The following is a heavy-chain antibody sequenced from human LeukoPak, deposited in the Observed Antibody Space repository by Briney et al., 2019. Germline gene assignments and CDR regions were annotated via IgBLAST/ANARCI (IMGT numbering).Heavy chain of an antibody. D-gene: IGHD2-2*01. V-gene: IGHV4-59*01. CDR1: GGSFSTYS. CDR2: IYYSGRT. J-gene: IGHJ3*02. Sequence: SETLSLTCTVSGGSFSTYSWSWVRQSPGQGLEWIGYIYYSGRTNYNPSLKSRVTISEDTSKNQFSLKMTSATAADTAVYYCARDRTGSSSWWDAFDIWGQGTMVTVSS. CDR3: ARDRTGSSSWWDAFDI.